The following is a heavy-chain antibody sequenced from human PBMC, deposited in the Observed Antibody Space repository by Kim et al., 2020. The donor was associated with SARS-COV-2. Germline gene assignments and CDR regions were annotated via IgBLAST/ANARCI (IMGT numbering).Heavy chain of an antibody. V-gene: IGHV4-4*09. CDR3: ARRGGMDV. J-gene: IGHJ6*02. Sequence: SGTTNANPSLKSRVTISIDTSKNQFSLKLSSVTAAATAVYYCARRGGMDVWGQGTTVTVSS. CDR2: SGTT.